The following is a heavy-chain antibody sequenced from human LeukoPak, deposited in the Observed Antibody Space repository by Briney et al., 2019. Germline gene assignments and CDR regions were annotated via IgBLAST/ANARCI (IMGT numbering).Heavy chain of an antibody. J-gene: IGHJ4*02. D-gene: IGHD6-6*01. CDR1: GYTFTSYG. V-gene: IGHV1-8*02. CDR2: MNPNSGNT. Sequence: ASVKVSCKASGYTFTSYGISWVRQAPGQGLEWMGWMNPNSGNTGYAQKFQGRVTMARNTSISTAYMELSSLRSEDTAVYYCARVSSARQPCLRYWGQGTLVTVSS. CDR3: ARVSSARQPCLRY.